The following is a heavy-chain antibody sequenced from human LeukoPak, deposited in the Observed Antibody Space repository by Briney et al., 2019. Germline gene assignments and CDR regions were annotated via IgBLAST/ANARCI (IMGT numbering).Heavy chain of an antibody. D-gene: IGHD3-22*01. V-gene: IGHV1-2*02. J-gene: IGHJ3*02. CDR2: INPNSGGT. CDR1: GYTFTSYG. CDR3: AREHSSGYYFDAFDI. Sequence: ASVKVSCKASGYTFTSYGISWVRQAPGQGLEWMGWINPNSGGTNYAQKFQGRVTMTRDTSISTAYMELGRLRSDDTAVYYCAREHSSGYYFDAFDIWGQGTMVTVSS.